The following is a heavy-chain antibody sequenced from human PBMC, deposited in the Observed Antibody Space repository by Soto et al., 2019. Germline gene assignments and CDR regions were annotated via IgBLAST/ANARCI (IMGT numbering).Heavy chain of an antibody. J-gene: IGHJ3*01. CDR2: ISGGGGNT. CDR3: AKGFIVVVTVLRPDDAFDV. CDR1: GFTFGNYG. D-gene: IGHD2-21*02. Sequence: DVQLLESGGGLVQPGGSLRLSCATSGFTFGNYGMNWGRQAPGKGLEWVSGISGGGGNTYYADSVKGRFTISRDPSKNTVFLEMNSLRAEDTAVYYCAKGFIVVVTVLRPDDAFDVWGQGTLVTVSS. V-gene: IGHV3-23*01.